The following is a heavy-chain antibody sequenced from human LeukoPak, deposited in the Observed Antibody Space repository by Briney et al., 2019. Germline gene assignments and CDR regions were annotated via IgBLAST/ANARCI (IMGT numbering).Heavy chain of an antibody. J-gene: IGHJ4*02. CDR3: ARGLVGATFAYFDY. Sequence: SVKVSCKASGGTFSSYAISWVRQAPGQGLEWMGRIIPIFGIANYAQKFQGRVTITADKSTSTAYMELSCLRSEDTAVYYCARGLVGATFAYFDYWGQGTLVTVSS. CDR1: GGTFSSYA. V-gene: IGHV1-69*04. D-gene: IGHD1-26*01. CDR2: IIPIFGIA.